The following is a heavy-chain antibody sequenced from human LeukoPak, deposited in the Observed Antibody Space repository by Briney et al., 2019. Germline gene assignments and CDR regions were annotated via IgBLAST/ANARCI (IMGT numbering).Heavy chain of an antibody. CDR1: GFTVSSNY. Sequence: GGSLRLSCAASGFTVSSNYMSWVRQAPGKGLEWVSVISGSGGSTYYADSVKGRFTISRDNSKNTLYLQMNSLRAEDTAVYYCAIVGAPFDYWGQGTLVTVSS. J-gene: IGHJ4*02. V-gene: IGHV3-23*01. CDR3: AIVGAPFDY. D-gene: IGHD1-26*01. CDR2: ISGSGGST.